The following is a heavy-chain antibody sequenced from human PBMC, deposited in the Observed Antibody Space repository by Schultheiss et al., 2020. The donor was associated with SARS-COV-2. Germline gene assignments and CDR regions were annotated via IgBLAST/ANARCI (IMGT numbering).Heavy chain of an antibody. CDR3: ARDVGGSGYPGGYGMDV. CDR1: GGSVSSGDYY. D-gene: IGHD3-10*01. V-gene: IGHV4-30-4*01. Sequence: SQTLSLTCTVSGGSVSSGDYYWSWIRQPPGKGLEWIGYIYYSGSTYYNPSLKSRVTISVDTSKNQFSLKLSSVTAADTAVYYCARDVGGSGYPGGYGMDVWGQGTTVTVSS. J-gene: IGHJ6*02. CDR2: IYYSGST.